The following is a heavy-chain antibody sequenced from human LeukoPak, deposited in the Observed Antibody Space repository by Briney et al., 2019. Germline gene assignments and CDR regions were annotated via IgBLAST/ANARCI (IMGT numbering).Heavy chain of an antibody. D-gene: IGHD5-24*01. J-gene: IGHJ4*02. CDR3: ARRGVRWLQYYFDY. CDR1: GGSFSGYY. V-gene: IGHV4-34*01. CDR2: INHSGST. Sequence: MSSETLSLTCAVYGGSFSGYYWSWIRQPPGKGLEWIGEINHSGSTNYNPSLKSRVTISVDTSKNQFSLKLSSVTAADTAVYYCARRGVRWLQYYFDYWGQGTLVTVSS.